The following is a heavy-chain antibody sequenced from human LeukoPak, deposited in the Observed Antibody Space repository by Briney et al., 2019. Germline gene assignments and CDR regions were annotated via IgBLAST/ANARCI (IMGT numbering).Heavy chain of an antibody. J-gene: IGHJ6*02. D-gene: IGHD2-2*01. Sequence: SQTLSLTCAISGDSVSSNSAAWNWIRQSPSRGLEWLGRTYYRSKGYNDYAVSVKSRITINPDTSKNQFSLQLNSVTPEDTAVYYCARGYCSSTSCYDYYYGMDVWGQGTTVTVSS. CDR1: GDSVSSNSAA. CDR3: ARGYCSSTSCYDYYYGMDV. CDR2: TYYRSKGYN. V-gene: IGHV6-1*01.